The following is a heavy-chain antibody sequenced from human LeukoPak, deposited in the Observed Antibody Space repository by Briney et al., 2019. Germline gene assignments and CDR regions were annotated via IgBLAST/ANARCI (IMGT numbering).Heavy chain of an antibody. CDR2: IYTSGST. Sequence: SQTLSLTCTVSGGSISSGSYYWSWIRQPAGKGLEWIGRIYTSGSTNYNPSLKSRVTMSVDTSKNQFSLKLSSVTAADTAVYYCARAYCSGWYRRRRSAFDIWGQGTMVTVSS. V-gene: IGHV4-61*02. CDR1: GGSISSGSYY. J-gene: IGHJ3*02. CDR3: ARAYCSGWYRRRRSAFDI. D-gene: IGHD6-19*01.